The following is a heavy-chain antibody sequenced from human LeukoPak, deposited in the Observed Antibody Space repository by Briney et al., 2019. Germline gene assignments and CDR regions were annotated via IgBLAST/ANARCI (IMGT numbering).Heavy chain of an antibody. D-gene: IGHD1-26*01. Sequence: SGGSLRLSCAASGFTFGDYDMHWVRQAPGKGLEWVSLIRADGATTRYTYSVKGRFTISRDNSKDSLYLQMNSLRTEDTALYYCARDNTGSYEYWGQGTLVTVSP. CDR3: ARDNTGSYEY. CDR2: IRADGATT. CDR1: GFTFGDYD. J-gene: IGHJ4*02. V-gene: IGHV3-43*02.